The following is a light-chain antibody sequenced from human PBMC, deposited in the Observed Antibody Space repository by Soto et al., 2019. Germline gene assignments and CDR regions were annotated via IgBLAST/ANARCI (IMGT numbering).Light chain of an antibody. J-gene: IGLJ3*02. Sequence: QSALTQPASVSGSPGQSISIYCTGSSSDVGAYNYVAWYQPKPGKAPKLLIYEVDNRPSGISHRCSGSKSGNTASLTISGLQNEDEADYYCSSYTVINTAVFGGGTKLTVL. V-gene: IGLV2-14*01. CDR3: SSYTVINTAV. CDR1: SSDVGAYNY. CDR2: EVD.